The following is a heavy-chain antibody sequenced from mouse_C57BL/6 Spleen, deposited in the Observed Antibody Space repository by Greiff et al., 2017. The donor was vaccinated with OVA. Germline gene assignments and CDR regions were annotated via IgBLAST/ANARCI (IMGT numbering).Heavy chain of an antibody. Sequence: QVQLQQPGAELVKPGASVKMSCKASGYTFTSYWITWVKQRPGQGLEWIGDIYPGSGSTNYNEKFKSKATLTVDTSSSTAYTQLSSLTSEDSAVYYCANDYDRENYAMDYWGQGTSVTVSS. J-gene: IGHJ4*01. D-gene: IGHD2-4*01. CDR1: GYTFTSYW. CDR3: ANDYDRENYAMDY. V-gene: IGHV1-55*01. CDR2: IYPGSGST.